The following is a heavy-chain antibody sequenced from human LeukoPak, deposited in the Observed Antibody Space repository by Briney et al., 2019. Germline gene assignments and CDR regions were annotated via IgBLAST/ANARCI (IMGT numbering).Heavy chain of an antibody. D-gene: IGHD3-22*01. CDR3: AKGHGDASGYYYFDS. CDR2: IRGNAGTT. V-gene: IGHV3-23*01. J-gene: IGHJ4*02. Sequence: GGSLRLACAASGFIFSNYGMSWVRQAPGKGLEWASAIRGNAGTTYYADSVKGRFTIFRDNYKNMLYLQMNSLRVEDTAVYYCAKGHGDASGYYYFDSWGQGTLVTVSS. CDR1: GFIFSNYG.